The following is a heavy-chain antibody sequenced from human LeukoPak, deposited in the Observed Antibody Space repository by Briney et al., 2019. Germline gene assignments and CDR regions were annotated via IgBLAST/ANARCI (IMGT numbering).Heavy chain of an antibody. D-gene: IGHD2/OR15-2a*01. Sequence: PGGSLRLSCAASGFTVSSNYMSWVRQTPGKGLEWVSVIYSGGSTYYADSVKGRFTISRDNSKNTLYLQMNSLRAEDTAVYYCARDFKESFDIWGQGTMVTVSS. J-gene: IGHJ3*02. CDR2: IYSGGST. CDR3: ARDFKESFDI. V-gene: IGHV3-66*01. CDR1: GFTVSSNY.